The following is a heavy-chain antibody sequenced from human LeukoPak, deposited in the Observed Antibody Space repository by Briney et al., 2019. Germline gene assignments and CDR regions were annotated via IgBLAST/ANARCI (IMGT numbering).Heavy chain of an antibody. CDR3: ARVGYDAFDI. J-gene: IGHJ3*02. D-gene: IGHD5-12*01. Sequence: SDTLSLTCTVSGGSISSYYWSWIRQPPGKGLEWIGYIYYSGSTNYNPSLKSRVTISVDTSKNQFSLKLSSVTAADTAVYYCARVGYDAFDIWGQGTMVTVSS. CDR2: IYYSGST. V-gene: IGHV4-59*01. CDR1: GGSISSYY.